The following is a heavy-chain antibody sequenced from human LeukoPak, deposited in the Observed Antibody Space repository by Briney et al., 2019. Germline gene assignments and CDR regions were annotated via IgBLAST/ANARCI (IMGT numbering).Heavy chain of an antibody. V-gene: IGHV3-30*02. D-gene: IGHD5-18*01. CDR2: IRYDGSNK. J-gene: IGHJ4*02. CDR1: RFTFSSYG. Sequence: PGGSLRLSCAASRFTFSSYGMHWVRQAPGKGLEWVAFIRYDGSNKYYVDSVKGRFTISRDNSKNTLYLQMNSLRAEDTAVYYCAKDRRGYSYGLLNFDYWGQGTLVTVSS. CDR3: AKDRRGYSYGLLNFDY.